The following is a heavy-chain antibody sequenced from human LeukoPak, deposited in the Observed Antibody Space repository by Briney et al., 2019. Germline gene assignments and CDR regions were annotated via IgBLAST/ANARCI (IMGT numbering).Heavy chain of an antibody. CDR3: VREYHGGYFDF. V-gene: IGHV1-46*03. Sequence: ASVKVSCKASGYIFTSYYMHWVRQAPGQGLEWLGVVYPSAGTSDPAQRFRVRITLSDDTSTSTAYMELRSLTSEDTAIYFCVREYHGGYFDFWGQGTLVTVSS. CDR2: VYPSAGTS. D-gene: IGHD3-16*01. J-gene: IGHJ4*02. CDR1: GYIFTSYY.